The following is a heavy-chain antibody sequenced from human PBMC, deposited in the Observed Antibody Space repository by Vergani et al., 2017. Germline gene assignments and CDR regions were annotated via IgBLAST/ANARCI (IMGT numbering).Heavy chain of an antibody. D-gene: IGHD3-22*01. J-gene: IGHJ5*02. CDR1: EGTFSSYA. V-gene: IGHV1-69*06. Sequence: QVQLVQSGAEVKKPGSSVKVSCKASEGTFSSYAISWVRQAPGQGLEWMGGIIPIFGTANYAQKFQGRVTMTTDTSTSTAYMDLRSLRSDDTAVYYCASDASWYDRSLRFAPWGQGTLVTVSS. CDR2: IIPIFGTA. CDR3: ASDASWYDRSLRFAP.